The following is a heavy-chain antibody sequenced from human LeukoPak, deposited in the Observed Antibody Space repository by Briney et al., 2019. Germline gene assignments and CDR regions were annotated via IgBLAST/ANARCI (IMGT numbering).Heavy chain of an antibody. CDR2: INEDGSEK. Sequence: GGSLRLSCAASAFTFSRYWTTWVRQAPGKGLEWVANINEDGSEKYYLDSVRGRFTISRDNAKNSLYLQMNSLRAEDTAVYYCAKDSAATNYYDSSGYRDWGQGTLVTVSS. J-gene: IGHJ4*02. CDR1: AFTFSRYW. D-gene: IGHD3-22*01. V-gene: IGHV3-7*01. CDR3: AKDSAATNYYDSSGYRD.